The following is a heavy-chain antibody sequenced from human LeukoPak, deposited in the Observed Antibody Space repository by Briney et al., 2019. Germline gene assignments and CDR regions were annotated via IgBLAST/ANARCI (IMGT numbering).Heavy chain of an antibody. V-gene: IGHV6-1*01. J-gene: IGHJ4*02. Sequence: SQTLSLTCAISGDSVSSNRAAWNCIRQSPSRGLEWLGRTYYRSKWNNDYVESMKSRITVTPDTSKNQFSLQLNSVTPEDTAVYYCTRGGAGFDFWGQGILITVS. CDR3: TRGGAGFDF. CDR1: GDSVSSNRAA. CDR2: TYYRSKWNN. D-gene: IGHD6-19*01.